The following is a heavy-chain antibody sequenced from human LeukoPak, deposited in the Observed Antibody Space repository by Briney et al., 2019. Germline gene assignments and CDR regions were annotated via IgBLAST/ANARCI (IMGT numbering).Heavy chain of an antibody. V-gene: IGHV3-23*01. Sequence: GGSLRLSCAASGFTFSSYAMSWVRQAPAKGLEWVSAISGSGGSTYYADSVKGRFTISRDNSKNTLYLQMNSLRAEDTAVYYCAKDEGSSWYPPSYYYGMDVWGQGTTVTVSS. CDR3: AKDEGSSWYPPSYYYGMDV. CDR1: GFTFSSYA. J-gene: IGHJ6*02. D-gene: IGHD6-13*01. CDR2: ISGSGGST.